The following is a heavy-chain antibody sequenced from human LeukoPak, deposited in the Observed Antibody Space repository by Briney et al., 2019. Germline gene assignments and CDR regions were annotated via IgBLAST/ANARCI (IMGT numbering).Heavy chain of an antibody. CDR2: IYYSGST. CDR3: AGPNTAMVNDAFDI. CDR1: GGSISSSSYY. V-gene: IGHV4-39*01. D-gene: IGHD5-18*01. J-gene: IGHJ3*02. Sequence: SETLSLTCTVSGGSISSSSYYWGCIRQPPGKGLEWIESIYYSGSTYYNPSLKSRVTISVDTSKNQFSPKLSSVTAADTAVYYCAGPNTAMVNDAFDIWGQGTMVTVSS.